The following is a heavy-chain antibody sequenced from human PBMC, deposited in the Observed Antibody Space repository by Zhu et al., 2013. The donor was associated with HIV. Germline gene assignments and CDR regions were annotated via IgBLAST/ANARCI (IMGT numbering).Heavy chain of an antibody. Sequence: QVQLVQSGAEVKMPGASVKVSCKASGYTFANYGVSWVRQGPGQGLEWMGWISVYSGKTNYTPKLQDRVTMTTDTSTYTAYMELRSLTSDDTAIYYCARGTYMDVWGKGTTVTVSS. J-gene: IGHJ6*04. CDR3: ARGTYMDV. CDR2: ISVYSGKT. CDR1: GYTFANYG. V-gene: IGHV1-18*04. D-gene: IGHD1-1*01.